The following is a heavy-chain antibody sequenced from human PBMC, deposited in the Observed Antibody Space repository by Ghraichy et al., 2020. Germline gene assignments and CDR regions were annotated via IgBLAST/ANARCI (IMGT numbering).Heavy chain of an antibody. J-gene: IGHJ4*02. CDR3: ASRAVDNTGVPFHYFDY. CDR2: VSGGSGNT. V-gene: IGHV3-23*01. D-gene: IGHD5-12*01. CDR1: GFTFSSHA. Sequence: GGSLRLSCAASGFTFSSHAMTWVRQAPGKGLEWVSSVSGGSGNTYYADSVKGRFTISRDTCKNTLYLKMNSLRVEDTAIYFCASRAVDNTGVPFHYFDYWGQGNLVTVSS.